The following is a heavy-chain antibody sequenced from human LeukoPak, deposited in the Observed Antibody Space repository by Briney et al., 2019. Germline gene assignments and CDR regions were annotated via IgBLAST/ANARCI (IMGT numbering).Heavy chain of an antibody. CDR2: ISYDGSNK. Sequence: PGRSLRLSCAASGFTFSSYGMHWVRQAPGKGLEWVALISYDGSNKYNADSVKGRFTISRDNSKNTLYLQMNSLRAEDTAVYYCAKDQVADDYYYYGMDVWGQETTVTVSS. CDR3: AKDQVADDYYYYGMDV. CDR1: GFTFSSYG. V-gene: IGHV3-30*18. D-gene: IGHD6-19*01. J-gene: IGHJ6*02.